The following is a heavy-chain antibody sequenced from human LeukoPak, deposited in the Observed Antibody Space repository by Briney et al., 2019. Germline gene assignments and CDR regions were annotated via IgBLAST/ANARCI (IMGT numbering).Heavy chain of an antibody. CDR2: IDHSGTT. V-gene: IGHV4-34*01. Sequence: SETPSLTCAVYGGPFSDYYWTWIRQPPGKGLEWIGEIDHSGTTNYNPSLKSRVTISIDTSKNQFSLKLNSVTAADTAVYYCARLIALAGTWVLDYWGQGTLVTVSS. D-gene: IGHD6-19*01. CDR3: ARLIALAGTWVLDY. CDR1: GGPFSDYY. J-gene: IGHJ4*02.